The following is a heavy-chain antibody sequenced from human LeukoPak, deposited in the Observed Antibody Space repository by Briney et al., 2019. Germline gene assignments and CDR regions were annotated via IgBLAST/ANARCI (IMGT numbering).Heavy chain of an antibody. CDR2: ISPDGNER. D-gene: IGHD6-19*01. Sequence: GGSLRLSCAASGFDFSTSWMGWVRQAPGKGLEWVINISPDGNERYSVDSVKGRFTISRDNAENSLYLQMKGLEVEDTAMYYCTRAGRGWSVYWGQGALVTVSS. CDR3: TRAGRGWSVY. CDR1: GFDFSTSW. J-gene: IGHJ4*02. V-gene: IGHV3-7*01.